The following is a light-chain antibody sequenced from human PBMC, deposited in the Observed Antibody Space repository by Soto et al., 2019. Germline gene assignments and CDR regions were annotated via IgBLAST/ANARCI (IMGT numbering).Light chain of an antibody. CDR3: QHYRSSPGT. Sequence: YGGGRDIGGRRVSQSVSSSYLAWYQQKPGQAPRLLIYGASSRATGIPDRFSGSGSGTDFALALSILDPGDFAVYYCQHYRSSPGTFGQGTRLEIK. V-gene: IGKV3-20*01. CDR2: GAS. CDR1: QSVSSSY. J-gene: IGKJ5*01.